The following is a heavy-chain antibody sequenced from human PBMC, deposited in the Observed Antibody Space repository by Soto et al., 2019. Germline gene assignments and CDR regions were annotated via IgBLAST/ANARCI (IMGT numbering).Heavy chain of an antibody. CDR1: GGSISSGDYY. CDR2: IYYTGST. D-gene: IGHD2-2*01. V-gene: IGHV4-30-4*01. Sequence: PSETLSLTCTVSGGSISSGDYYWSWIRQPPGKGLEWIGYIYYTGSTYYNPSLKSRLTISVDTSKNQFSLKLTSVTAADTAVYFCARYQKGTFDYWGQGTLVTVSS. J-gene: IGHJ4*02. CDR3: ARYQKGTFDY.